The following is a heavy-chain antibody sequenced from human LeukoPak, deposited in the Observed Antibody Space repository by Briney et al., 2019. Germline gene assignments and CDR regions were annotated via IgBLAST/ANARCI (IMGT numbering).Heavy chain of an antibody. CDR1: GYTFTGYY. J-gene: IGHJ4*02. CDR2: INPTSGGT. CDR3: ARGIVNYYDSSGYYFSLMDY. D-gene: IGHD3-22*01. Sequence: ASVKVSCKASGYTFTGYYMQWVRQAPGQGLEWMGWINPTSGGTNYAQNFQGRVTMTRDTSISTAYMELSRLRSDDTAVYYCARGIVNYYDSSGYYFSLMDYWGQGTLVTVSS. V-gene: IGHV1-2*02.